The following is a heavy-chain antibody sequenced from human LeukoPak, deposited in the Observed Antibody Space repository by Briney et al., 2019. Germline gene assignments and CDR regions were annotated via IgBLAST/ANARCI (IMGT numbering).Heavy chain of an antibody. CDR3: ASQVRGVLYYYYYGMDV. CDR2: IIPIFGTA. V-gene: IGHV1-69*06. J-gene: IGHJ6*04. Sequence: SVKVSCQASGGTFSRYAISWVRQAAGQRLEGMGGIIPIFGTANYPQKFQGRVSITADKSTSTAYMELSSLRSEDTAVYYCASQVRGVLYYYYYGMDVWGKGTTVTVSS. D-gene: IGHD3-10*01. CDR1: GGTFSRYA.